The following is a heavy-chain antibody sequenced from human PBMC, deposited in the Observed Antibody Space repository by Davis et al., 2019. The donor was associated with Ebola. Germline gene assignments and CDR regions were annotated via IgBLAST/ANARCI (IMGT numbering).Heavy chain of an antibody. CDR2: ISPNSNYI. D-gene: IGHD3-3*01. Sequence: GGSLRLSCAASGFTFSTYTMIWVRQAPGKGLERVSSISPNSNYIYDADSVKGRFTISRDDAKNSVYLQMNSLRAEDTAVYYCAKAPVRFLEWFTTDYWGKGTLVTVSS. CDR1: GFTFSTYT. V-gene: IGHV3-21*04. J-gene: IGHJ4*02. CDR3: AKAPVRFLEWFTTDY.